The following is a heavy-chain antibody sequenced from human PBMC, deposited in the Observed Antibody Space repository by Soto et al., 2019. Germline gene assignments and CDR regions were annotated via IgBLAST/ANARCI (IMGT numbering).Heavy chain of an antibody. D-gene: IGHD6-13*01. CDR1: GFTFSSYE. J-gene: IGHJ5*02. CDR3: ARGVSSSWYLNWFDP. V-gene: IGHV3-48*03. CDR2: ISSSGSTI. Sequence: PVGSLRLSCAASGFTFSSYEMNWVRQAPGKGLEWVSYISSSGSTIYYADSVKGRFTISRDNAKNSLYLQMNSLRAEDTAVYYCARGVSSSWYLNWFDPWGQGTLVTVSS.